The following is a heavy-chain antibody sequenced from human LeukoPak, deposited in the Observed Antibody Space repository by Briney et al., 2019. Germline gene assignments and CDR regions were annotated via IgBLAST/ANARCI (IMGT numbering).Heavy chain of an antibody. J-gene: IGHJ3*02. D-gene: IGHD2-2*01. V-gene: IGHV3-23*01. CDR2: ISGSGGST. CDR1: GFTFSSYA. Sequence: PGGSLRLPCAASGFTFSSYAMSWVRQAPGKGLEWVSAISGSGGSTYYADSVKGRFTISRDNSKNTLYLQMNSLRAEDTAVYYCANSKRPHQLLFYDAFDIWGQGTMVTVSS. CDR3: ANSKRPHQLLFYDAFDI.